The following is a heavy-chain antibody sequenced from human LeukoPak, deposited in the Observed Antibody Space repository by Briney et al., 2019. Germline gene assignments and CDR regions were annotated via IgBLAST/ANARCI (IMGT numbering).Heavy chain of an antibody. CDR3: ARDARYCSGGSCYERVPNDY. J-gene: IGHJ4*02. CDR2: INPNSGGT. V-gene: IGHV1-2*02. Sequence: ASVKVSCKASGYTFTGYYMHWVRQAPGQGLEWMGWINPNSGGTNYAQKFQGRVTMTRDTSISTAYMELSRLRSDDTAVYYCARDARYCSGGSCYERVPNDYWGQGTLVTVSS. D-gene: IGHD2-15*01. CDR1: GYTFTGYY.